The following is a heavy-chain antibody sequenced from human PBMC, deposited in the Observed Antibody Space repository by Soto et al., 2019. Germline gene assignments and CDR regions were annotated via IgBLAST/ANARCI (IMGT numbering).Heavy chain of an antibody. CDR1: GFSFNSFN. CDR3: ARDLGLLKSMFDY. CDR2: ISVSGDNI. D-gene: IGHD2-8*01. J-gene: IGHJ4*02. V-gene: IGHV3-21*01. Sequence: RSLRLSCLASGFSFNSFNMNWIRRAPGRGLEWVASISVSGDNIYYGDSMQGRFTISRDNSKRSVFLDLNSLRVEDTAVYYCARDLGLLKSMFDYWGQGTLVTVSS.